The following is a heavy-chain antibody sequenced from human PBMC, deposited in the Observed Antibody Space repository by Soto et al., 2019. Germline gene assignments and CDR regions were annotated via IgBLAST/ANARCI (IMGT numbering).Heavy chain of an antibody. V-gene: IGHV3-30*02. Sequence: DSVKGRFTISRDNSKNTLYLQMNSLRAEDTAVYYCAKDHQHYYGSGSSLDYWGQGTLVTVSS. D-gene: IGHD3-10*01. J-gene: IGHJ4*02. CDR3: AKDHQHYYGSGSSLDY.